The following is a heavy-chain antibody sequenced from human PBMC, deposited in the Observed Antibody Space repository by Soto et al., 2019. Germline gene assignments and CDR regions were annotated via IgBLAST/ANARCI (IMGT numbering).Heavy chain of an antibody. CDR1: GVTFTTNA. J-gene: IGHJ4*02. D-gene: IGHD2-21*02. Sequence: EVQLLESGGGLVQPGGSLRLSCVASGVTFTTNAMDWVRQAPGKGLEWVSFISGDDGSGNYADSVKGRFTISRDNSKNTLYLQMNSLRVEDTSVYYCARAGYCGPGCYYYFDYWGQGTLVTVSS. CDR2: ISGDDGSG. CDR3: ARAGYCGPGCYYYFDY. V-gene: IGHV3-23*01.